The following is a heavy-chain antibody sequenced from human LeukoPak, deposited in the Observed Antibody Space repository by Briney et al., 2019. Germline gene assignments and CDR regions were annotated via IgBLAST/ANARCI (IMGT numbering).Heavy chain of an antibody. CDR1: GFTFSSYA. CDR2: ISGSGGST. V-gene: IGHV3-23*01. Sequence: PGGSLRLSWAASGFTFSSYAMSWVRQAPGKGLEWVSAISGSGGSTYYADSVKGRFTISRDNSKNTLYLQMNSLRAEDTVVYYCAKYESPSIVVVPAAFDYWGQGTLVTVSS. D-gene: IGHD2-2*01. J-gene: IGHJ4*02. CDR3: AKYESPSIVVVPAAFDY.